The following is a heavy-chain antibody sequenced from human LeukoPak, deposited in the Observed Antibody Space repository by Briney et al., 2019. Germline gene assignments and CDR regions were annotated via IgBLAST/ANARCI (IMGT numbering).Heavy chain of an antibody. CDR2: IYYSGST. V-gene: IGHV4-39*07. D-gene: IGHD6-13*01. J-gene: IGHJ4*02. CDR1: GGSISSSSYY. CDR3: AKDHIVAAAQEGFGY. Sequence: SETLSLTCTVSGGSISSSSYYWGWIRQPPGKGLEWIGSIYYSGSTYYNPSLKSRVTISVDTSKNQFSLKLSSVTAADTAVYYCAKDHIVAAAQEGFGYWGQGTLVTVSS.